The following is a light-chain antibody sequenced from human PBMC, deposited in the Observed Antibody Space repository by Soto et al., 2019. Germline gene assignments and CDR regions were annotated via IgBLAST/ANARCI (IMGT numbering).Light chain of an antibody. V-gene: IGLV2-14*01. CDR2: AVT. CDR3: SSFTSSTTLL. Sequence: QSALTQPASVSGSPGQSITISCTGTATDVGAYNYVSWYQQHPGRAPKLIIYAVTERPSGVADRFSGSKSGDTASLTISGLQAEDEAHYYCSSFTSSTTLLFGGGTKLTVL. CDR1: ATDVGAYNY. J-gene: IGLJ2*01.